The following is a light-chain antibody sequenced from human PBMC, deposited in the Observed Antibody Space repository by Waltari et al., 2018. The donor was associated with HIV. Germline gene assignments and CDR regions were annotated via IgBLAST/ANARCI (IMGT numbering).Light chain of an antibody. J-gene: IGKJ1*01. CDR1: QAISNS. CDR3: QQYYSTPT. Sequence: DIQMTQSPSSLSASVGDSVTITCRASQAISNSLAWYQQKPGKAPKLLLYAASRLESGVPSSFSGGGTGTDYTLTISSLQPDHFATYYCQQYYSTPTFGQGPGWKSN. V-gene: IGKV1-NL1*01. CDR2: AAS.